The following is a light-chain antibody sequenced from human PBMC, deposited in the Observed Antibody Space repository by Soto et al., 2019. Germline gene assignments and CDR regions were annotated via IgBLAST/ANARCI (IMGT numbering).Light chain of an antibody. V-gene: IGKV3-15*01. J-gene: IGKJ5*01. CDR2: GAS. CDR3: QQYNNWPIT. Sequence: IALTQSPSKMYVVYGESATISCRASQNILSNLAWYQQKPGQAPRLLIYGASTRATGIPARFSGSGSGTEFTLTISSLQSEDFEIYYCQQYNNWPITFAQGARLEIK. CDR1: QNILSN.